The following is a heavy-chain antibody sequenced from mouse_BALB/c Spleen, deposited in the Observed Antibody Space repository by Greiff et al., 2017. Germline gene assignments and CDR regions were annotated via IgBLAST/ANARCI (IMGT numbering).Heavy chain of an antibody. V-gene: IGHV6-6*02. D-gene: IGHD1-1*01. CDR3: TSNYGGPYYFDY. CDR1: GFTFSNYW. J-gene: IGHJ2*01. Sequence: EVQVVESGGGLVQPGGSMKLSCVASGFTFSNYWMNWVRQSPEKGLEWVAEIRLKSNNYATHYAESVKGRFTISRDDSKSSVYLQMNNLRAEDTGIYYCTSNYGGPYYFDYWGQGTTLTVSS. CDR2: IRLKSNNYAT.